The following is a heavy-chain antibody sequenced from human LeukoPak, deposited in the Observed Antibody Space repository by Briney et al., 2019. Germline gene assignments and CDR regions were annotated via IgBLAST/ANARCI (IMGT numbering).Heavy chain of an antibody. CDR3: AKSSSGWYGGLDY. CDR1: GFTFNNYV. CDR2: IDYSGGNT. V-gene: IGHV3-23*01. Sequence: PGGSLRLSCAASGFTFNNYVMSWVRQAPGKGLEWVSGIDYSGGNTNYADSVLGRFTVSRDNSKNTLYLQMNSLRAEDTAVYYCAKSSSGWYGGLDYWGQGTLVTVSS. J-gene: IGHJ4*02. D-gene: IGHD6-19*01.